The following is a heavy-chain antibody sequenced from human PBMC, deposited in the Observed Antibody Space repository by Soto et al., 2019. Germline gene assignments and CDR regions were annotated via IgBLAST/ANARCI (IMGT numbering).Heavy chain of an antibody. Sequence: QITLKESGPTLVKPTQTLTLTCTFSGFSLSTSGVGVGWIRQPPGKALEWLALIYWDDDKRHSPSLKSRLTITKDTSKNQVVLTMTNMDPVDTATYYCARHMTTVIPFDYWGQGTLVTVSS. CDR1: GFSLSTSGVG. J-gene: IGHJ4*02. V-gene: IGHV2-5*02. D-gene: IGHD4-17*01. CDR2: IYWDDDK. CDR3: ARHMTTVIPFDY.